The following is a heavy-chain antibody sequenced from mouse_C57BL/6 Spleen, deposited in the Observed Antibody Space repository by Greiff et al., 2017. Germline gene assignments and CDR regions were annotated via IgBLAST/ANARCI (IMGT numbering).Heavy chain of an antibody. CDR3: AREGGMVTTYYYAMDY. D-gene: IGHD2-2*01. CDR1: GYTFTSYW. Sequence: QVQLQQPGAELVRPGSSVKLSCKASGYTFTSYWMDWVKQRPGQGLEWIGNIYPSDSATHYNQKFKDKATLTVDKSSSTAYMQLSSLTSEDSAVYYCAREGGMVTTYYYAMDYWGQGTSVTVSS. CDR2: IYPSDSAT. J-gene: IGHJ4*01. V-gene: IGHV1-61*01.